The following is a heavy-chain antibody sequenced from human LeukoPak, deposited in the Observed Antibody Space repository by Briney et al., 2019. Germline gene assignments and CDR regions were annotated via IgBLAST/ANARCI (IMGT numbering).Heavy chain of an antibody. J-gene: IGHJ4*02. CDR2: INPNSGGT. CDR1: GYTFTDYY. D-gene: IGHD3-22*01. CDR3: ARASYYYDSSGYPGYYFDY. V-gene: IGHV1-2*02. Sequence: ASVKVSCKASGYTFTDYYMHWVRQAPGQGLEWMGWINPNSGGTNYAQKFQGRVTMTRDTSISTAYMELIRLRSDDTAVYYCARASYYYDSSGYPGYYFDYWGQGTLVTVSS.